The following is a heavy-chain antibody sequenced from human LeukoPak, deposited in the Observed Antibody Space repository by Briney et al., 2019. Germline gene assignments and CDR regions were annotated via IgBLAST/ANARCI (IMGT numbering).Heavy chain of an antibody. D-gene: IGHD3-9*01. CDR1: GFTFSDYH. Sequence: GGSLRLSCAASGFTFSDYHMSWIRQAPGKGLEWVSYISSSGSTIYYADSVKGRFTISRDNAKNSLYLQMNSLRAEDTAVYYCARMYYDILTGPSYYFDYWGQGTLVTVSS. CDR2: ISSSGSTI. CDR3: ARMYYDILTGPSYYFDY. V-gene: IGHV3-11*01. J-gene: IGHJ4*02.